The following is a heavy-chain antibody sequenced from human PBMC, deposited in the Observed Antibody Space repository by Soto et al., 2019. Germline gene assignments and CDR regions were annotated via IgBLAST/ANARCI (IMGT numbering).Heavy chain of an antibody. CDR3: LRGDNGNDEASDY. V-gene: IGHV3-33*01. Sequence: QVQLVESGGGVVQPGRSLRLSCAASGFMFSNHGMHWVRQAPGKGLEWVAVIWSDGNNRYYADSVKGRFTISRDNSKNTVYLQMNSLRAEDTAVYYCLRGDNGNDEASDYWGQGTLVTVSS. D-gene: IGHD1-1*01. CDR1: GFMFSNHG. CDR2: IWSDGNNR. J-gene: IGHJ4*02.